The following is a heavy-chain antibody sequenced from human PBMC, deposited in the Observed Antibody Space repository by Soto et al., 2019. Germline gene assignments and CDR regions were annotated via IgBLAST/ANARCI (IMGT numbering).Heavy chain of an antibody. V-gene: IGHV3-23*01. CDR1: GLPFESRA. Sequence: EVQLLESGGDVIQPGGSRRLSCVASGLPFESRAMSWVRQAPGEGLEWVSTITDTGGDAKYADSVRGRFTISRDTSKYTLYLQMSSLRADDSAVYFFAIGSKDSYPGSRIFDFWGRGTLVTVSS. CDR3: AIGSKDSYPGSRIFDF. D-gene: IGHD2-15*01. CDR2: ITDTGGDA. J-gene: IGHJ4*02.